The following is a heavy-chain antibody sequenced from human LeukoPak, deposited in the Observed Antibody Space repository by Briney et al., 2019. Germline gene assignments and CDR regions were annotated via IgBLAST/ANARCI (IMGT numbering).Heavy chain of an antibody. CDR3: TSTLAMAGSGASGY. V-gene: IGHV3-21*04. J-gene: IGHJ4*02. CDR1: GFTFNSYS. CDR2: ISGSNSYI. Sequence: PGGSLRLSCAASGFTFNSYSMNWVRQAPGKGLEWVSSISGSNSYIYYADSMKGRFTISRDNAKNSLYLQMNSLKSEDTAVYYCTSTLAMAGSGASGYWGQGTLVTVSS. D-gene: IGHD6-19*01.